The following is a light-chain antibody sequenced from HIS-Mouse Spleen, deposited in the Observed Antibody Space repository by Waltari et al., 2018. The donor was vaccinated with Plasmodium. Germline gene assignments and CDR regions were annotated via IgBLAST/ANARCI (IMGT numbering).Light chain of an antibody. V-gene: IGKV3-20*01. Sequence: EIVLTQSPGTLSLSPGERATLSCRSSQSVSSSYLAWYQQKPGQAPRPRTYGASTRATGIPDRVSGSGAWTDFTLTISRLEPDDFAVYYCHQYGSSFTFGPGTKVDIK. CDR2: GAS. J-gene: IGKJ3*01. CDR3: HQYGSSFT. CDR1: QSVSSSY.